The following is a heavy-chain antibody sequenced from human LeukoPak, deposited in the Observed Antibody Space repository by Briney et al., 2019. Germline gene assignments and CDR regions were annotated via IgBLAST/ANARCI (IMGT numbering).Heavy chain of an antibody. D-gene: IGHD2-2*01. J-gene: IGHJ4*02. Sequence: GGSLRLSCAASGFTFRSYTMNWVRQAPGKGLEWVSSISSSSSSIYYADSVKGRFTVTRDNAKKSLYLQMNSLRAEDTAMYYCARGFCTSTSCYGSYWGQGTLVTVSS. CDR1: GFTFRSYT. V-gene: IGHV3-21*01. CDR2: ISSSSSSI. CDR3: ARGFCTSTSCYGSY.